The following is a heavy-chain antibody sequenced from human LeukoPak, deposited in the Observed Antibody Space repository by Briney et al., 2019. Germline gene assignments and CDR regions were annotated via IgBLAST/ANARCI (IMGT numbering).Heavy chain of an antibody. Sequence: PSETLSLTCTVSGGSISSYYWSRIRQPPGKELEWIGYIYSTGSTSYNPSLKSRVTISIDTSKNQFSLNLNSVAAADTAVYYCARAPILYYFDCWGQGTLVTVSS. J-gene: IGHJ4*02. CDR2: IYSTGST. CDR3: ARAPILYYFDC. V-gene: IGHV4-59*08. CDR1: GGSISSYY.